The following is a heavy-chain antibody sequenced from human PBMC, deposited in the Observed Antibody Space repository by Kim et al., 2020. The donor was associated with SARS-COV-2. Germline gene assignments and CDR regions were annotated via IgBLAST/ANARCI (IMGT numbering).Heavy chain of an antibody. CDR1: GGSFSGYY. CDR3: ARGQAHRWFDP. J-gene: IGHJ5*02. V-gene: IGHV4-34*01. Sequence: SETLSLTCAVYGGSFSGYYWSWIRQPPGKGLEWIGEINHSGSTNYNPSLKSRVTISVDTSKNQFSLKLSSVTAADTAVYYCARGQAHRWFDPWGQGTLVTVSS. CDR2: INHSGST.